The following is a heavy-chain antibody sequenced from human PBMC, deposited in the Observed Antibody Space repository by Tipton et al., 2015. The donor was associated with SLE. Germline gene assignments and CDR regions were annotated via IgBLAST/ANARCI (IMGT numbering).Heavy chain of an antibody. V-gene: IGHV3-23*01. J-gene: IGHJ2*01. CDR1: GFTFSSYA. D-gene: IGHD6-6*01. CDR3: AKDTLAPRPWYFDL. CDR2: ISGSGGST. Sequence: SLRLSCAAAGFTFSSYAMSWVRQAPGKGLQWVSSISGSGGSTYYADSVKGRFTISRDNSRNTLYLQMNSLRTEDTAVYYCAKDTLAPRPWYFDLWGRGTLVTVSS.